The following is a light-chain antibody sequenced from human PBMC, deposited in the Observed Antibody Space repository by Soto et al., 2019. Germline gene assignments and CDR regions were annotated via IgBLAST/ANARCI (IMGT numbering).Light chain of an antibody. CDR1: SSDVGGYDY. CDR2: EVT. V-gene: IGLV2-8*01. Sequence: QSVLTQPPSASGSPGQSVTISCSGTSSDVGGYDYVSWDQQCPRKAPKLMIYEVTIRSSGVSDRLSGSKSGNTASRSVSGLQAEDESDYYCSSYTGGNPAYVFGTGTKVTVL. J-gene: IGLJ1*01. CDR3: SSYTGGNPAYV.